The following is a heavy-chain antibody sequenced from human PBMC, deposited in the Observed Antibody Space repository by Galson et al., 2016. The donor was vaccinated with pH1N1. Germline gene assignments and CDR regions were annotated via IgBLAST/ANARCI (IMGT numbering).Heavy chain of an antibody. CDR1: GFTVSSNY. CDR2: VYSGGNT. V-gene: IGHV3-53*05. CDR3: ARVWSYDFWSGVGDFYFDY. D-gene: IGHD3-3*01. J-gene: IGHJ4*02. Sequence: SLRLSCAASGFTVSSNYMSWVRQAPGKGLEWVSTVYSGGNTYYADSVKGRFTISRDNSNSTLYLQMNSLRAEDTAVYYCARVWSYDFWSGVGDFYFDYWGQGILVTVSS.